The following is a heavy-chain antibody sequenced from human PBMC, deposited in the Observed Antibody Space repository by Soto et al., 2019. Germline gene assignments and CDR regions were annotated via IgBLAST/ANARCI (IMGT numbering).Heavy chain of an antibody. D-gene: IGHD3-10*01. CDR3: AKDERLLWFGELLY. CDR1: GFTFRSYA. CDR2: ISGSGDST. J-gene: IGHJ4*02. Sequence: EVQLLESGGGLVQPGGSLRLSCAASGFTFRSYAMCWVRQAPGKGLEWVSGISGSGDSTNYGDFVKGRFTISRDNSKNTVYLQMNSLGAEDTAVYYCAKDERLLWFGELLYWGQGILVTVSS. V-gene: IGHV3-23*01.